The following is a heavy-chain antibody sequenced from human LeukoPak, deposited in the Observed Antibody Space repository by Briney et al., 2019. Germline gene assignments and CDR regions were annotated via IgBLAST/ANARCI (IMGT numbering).Heavy chain of an antibody. CDR3: ARDAEYCSGGSCYLDY. CDR1: GFAVSNNY. J-gene: IGHJ4*02. CDR2: ISYDGSNK. Sequence: PGGSLRLSCTASGFAVSNNYMSWVRQAPGKGLEWVAVISYDGSNKYYADSVKGRFTISRDNSKNTLYLQMNSLRAEDTAVYYCARDAEYCSGGSCYLDYWGQGTLVTVSS. V-gene: IGHV3-30*03. D-gene: IGHD2-15*01.